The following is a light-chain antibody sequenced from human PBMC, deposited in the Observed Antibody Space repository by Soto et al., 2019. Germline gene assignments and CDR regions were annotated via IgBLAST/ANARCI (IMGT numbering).Light chain of an antibody. CDR1: QSVSSSY. J-gene: IGKJ5*01. Sequence: DIVFTRSPGTLSLSPGEIATLSCRASQSVSSSYSAWYQQKPGPAPRPLIYGASTRATGIPDRFSGSGAGAYFNLTISGLEPADSGVYYCQQYGSSHTFGQGTRLENK. V-gene: IGKV3-20*01. CDR3: QQYGSSHT. CDR2: GAS.